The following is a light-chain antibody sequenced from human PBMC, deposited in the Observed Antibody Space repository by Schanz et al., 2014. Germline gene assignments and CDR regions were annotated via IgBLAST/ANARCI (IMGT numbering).Light chain of an antibody. V-gene: IGLV2-23*01. Sequence: QSALTQPASVSGSPGQSITISCTGTSSDVGSYDLVSWYQQHPGKAPKLMIYEGSKRPSGVSNRFSGSKSGNTASLTISGLQAEDEADYSCCSYAGQYTWVFGAGTKLTVL. CDR1: SSDVGSYDL. CDR2: EGS. J-gene: IGLJ3*02. CDR3: CSYAGQYTWV.